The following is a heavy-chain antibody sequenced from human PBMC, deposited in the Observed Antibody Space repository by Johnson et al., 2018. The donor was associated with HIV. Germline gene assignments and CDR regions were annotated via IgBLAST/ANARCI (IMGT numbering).Heavy chain of an antibody. V-gene: IGHV3-64*01. J-gene: IGHJ3*01. CDR3: VRRFYDSSAFDV. D-gene: IGHD3-22*01. CDR2: ISSNGGRT. Sequence: VQLVESGGGLVQPGGSLRLFCAASGFSFSSYVMNWFRQAPGKGLEYVASISSNGGRTYFANSVRGGFTISRDNSKNRGFLQISSLRSEDTAVYYCVRRFYDSSAFDVWGQGTVVTVSS. CDR1: GFSFSSYV.